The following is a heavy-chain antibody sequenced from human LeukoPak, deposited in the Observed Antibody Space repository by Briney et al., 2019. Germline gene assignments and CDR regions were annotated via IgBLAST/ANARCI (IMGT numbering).Heavy chain of an antibody. CDR1: GFTFSNYG. CDR2: LSGSGGNT. J-gene: IGHJ4*02. Sequence: GGSLRLSCAASGFTFSNYGMSCVRQAPGKGLEWVSSLSGSGGNTHYADSVKGRFTISRDYSKNTLYLQMNSLRADDTAIYYCAKDRNYDSSGYSNFDYWGQGTLVTVSS. V-gene: IGHV3-23*01. D-gene: IGHD3-22*01. CDR3: AKDRNYDSSGYSNFDY.